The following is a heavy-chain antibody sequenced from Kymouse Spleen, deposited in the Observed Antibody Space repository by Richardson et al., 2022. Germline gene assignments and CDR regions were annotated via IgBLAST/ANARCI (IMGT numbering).Heavy chain of an antibody. D-gene: IGHD1-7*01. Sequence: QVQLQQWGAGLLKPSETLSLTCAVYGGSFSGYYWSWIRQPPGKGLEWIGEINHSGSTNYNPSLKSRVTISVDTSKNQFSLKLSSVTAADTAVYYCARLELRGYYYGMDVWGQGTTVTVSS. V-gene: IGHV4-34*01. CDR3: ARLELRGYYYGMDV. CDR2: INHSGST. CDR1: GGSFSGYY. J-gene: IGHJ6*02.